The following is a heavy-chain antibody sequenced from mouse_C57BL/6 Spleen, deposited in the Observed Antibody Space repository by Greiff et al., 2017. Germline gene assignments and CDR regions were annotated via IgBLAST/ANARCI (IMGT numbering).Heavy chain of an antibody. CDR2: IYPSGSAT. CDR3: ARSPTDHAMDY. CDR1: GYTFTSYW. D-gene: IGHD4-1*02. J-gene: IGHJ4*01. Sequence: QVQLQQPGAELVRPGSSVKLSCKASGYTFTSYWMDWVKQRPGQGLEWIGNIYPSGSATHYNQKFKDKATVTVDKSSSTDYMQLSSLTSEDSAVYYCARSPTDHAMDYWGQGTSVTVSS. V-gene: IGHV1-61*01.